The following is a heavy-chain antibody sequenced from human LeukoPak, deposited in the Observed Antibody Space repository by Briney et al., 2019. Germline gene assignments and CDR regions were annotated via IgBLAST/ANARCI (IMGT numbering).Heavy chain of an antibody. CDR2: INPNNGGT. J-gene: IGHJ5*02. CDR1: GYTFAAYF. V-gene: IGHV1-2*02. Sequence: ASVKVSCKASGYTFAAYFMHWVRQAPGEGLEWMGWINPNNGGTKFAQKFQGRVTMTRDTSISTAYMELSGLRSDDTAVYYCARDRGGVGWFDPWGQGTLVTVSS. CDR3: ARDRGGVGWFDP. D-gene: IGHD3-10*01.